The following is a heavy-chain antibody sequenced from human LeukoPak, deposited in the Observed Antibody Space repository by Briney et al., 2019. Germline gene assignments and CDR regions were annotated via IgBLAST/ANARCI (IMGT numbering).Heavy chain of an antibody. CDR1: GFTFSSYG. D-gene: IGHD5-18*01. CDR3: AKEKSGYGYLYYFDY. CDR2: IRYDGSNK. V-gene: IGHV3-30*02. J-gene: IGHJ4*02. Sequence: GGSLRLSCAASGFTFSSYGMHWVRQAPGKGLEWVAFIRYDGSNKYYADSVKGRFTISRDNSKNALYLQMNSLRAEDTAVYYCAKEKSGYGYLYYFDYWGQGTLVTVSS.